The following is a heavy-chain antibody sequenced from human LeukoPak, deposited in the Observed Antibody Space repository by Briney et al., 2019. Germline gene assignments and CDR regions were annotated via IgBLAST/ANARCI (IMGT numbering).Heavy chain of an antibody. Sequence: GRSLRLSCAASGFTFSSYAMHWVRQAPGKGLEWVAVILYDGSNKYYADSVKGRFTISRDNSKNTLYLQMNSLRAEDAAVYYCAREQNFVVVPAAGWFDPWGQGTLVTVFS. D-gene: IGHD2-2*01. V-gene: IGHV3-30-3*01. J-gene: IGHJ5*02. CDR3: AREQNFVVVPAAGWFDP. CDR1: GFTFSSYA. CDR2: ILYDGSNK.